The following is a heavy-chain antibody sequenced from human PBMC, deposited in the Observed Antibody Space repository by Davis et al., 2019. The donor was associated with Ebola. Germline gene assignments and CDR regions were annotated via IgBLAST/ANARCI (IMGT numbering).Heavy chain of an antibody. D-gene: IGHD3-16*01. Sequence: PGGSLRLSCAASGFTFSSYGMHWVRQAPGKGLEWVAFIRYDGSNKYYADSVKGRFTISRDNSKNTLYLQMNSLRAEDTAVYYCANLGAGTFPFDYWGQGTLVTVSS. CDR1: GFTFSSYG. CDR3: ANLGAGTFPFDY. CDR2: IRYDGSNK. J-gene: IGHJ4*02. V-gene: IGHV3-30*02.